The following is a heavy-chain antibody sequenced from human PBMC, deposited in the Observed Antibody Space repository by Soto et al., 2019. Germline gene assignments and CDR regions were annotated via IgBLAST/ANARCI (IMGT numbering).Heavy chain of an antibody. CDR3: AKDQMGRGWRTLDS. Sequence: QVQMVESGGGVVQPGTSLRLSCVVTGLTFSGYGMHWVHQAPGKGLEWVADITYNGSSTYYADAVKGRFTVSRDNWKNILYLQMTSLRGDDTAMYYCAKDQMGRGWRTLDSWGQGTLVIVSS. V-gene: IGHV3-30*18. CDR1: GLTFSGYG. CDR2: ITYNGSST. J-gene: IGHJ4*02. D-gene: IGHD3-10*01.